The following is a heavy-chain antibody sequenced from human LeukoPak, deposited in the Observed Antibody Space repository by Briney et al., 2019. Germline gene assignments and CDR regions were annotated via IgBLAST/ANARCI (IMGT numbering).Heavy chain of an antibody. CDR1: GGTFNNFA. D-gene: IGHD3/OR15-3a*01. CDR2: TIRVSGTT. J-gene: IGHJ3*02. Sequence: GASVKVSCKVSGGTFNNFALSWVRQAPGQGLEWVGGTIRVSGTTKYAQNLQGRVKVTADGSTSTAYMEMSSLRSEDTAVYYCAKGRTGSPRSALHIWGQGTMVTVSS. V-gene: IGHV1-69*13. CDR3: AKGRTGSPRSALHI.